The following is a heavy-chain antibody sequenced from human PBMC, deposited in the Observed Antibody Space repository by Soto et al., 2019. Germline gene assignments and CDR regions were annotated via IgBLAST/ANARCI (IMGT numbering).Heavy chain of an antibody. Sequence: VQLVESGGGVVQPGRSLRLSCAASGFTFSDYAMHWVRQAPGKGLEWVAVVSHDGRNTHYADSVKGRFTISRDSSKNTVALEMTSLRAEATAVYYCAKGGREWLVTSAFNYWGQGALVTVSS. J-gene: IGHJ4*02. CDR2: VSHDGRNT. D-gene: IGHD6-19*01. CDR3: AKGGREWLVTSAFNY. CDR1: GFTFSDYA. V-gene: IGHV3-30*18.